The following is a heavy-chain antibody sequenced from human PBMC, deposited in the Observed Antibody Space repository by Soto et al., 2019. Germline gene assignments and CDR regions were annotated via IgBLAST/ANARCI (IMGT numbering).Heavy chain of an antibody. CDR1: GYSVSGNF. CDR3: AKDVALSWVRGYSYGLCLEH. D-gene: IGHD5-18*01. V-gene: IGHV3-23*01. CDR2: ISGSGGST. Sequence: GSPRHSQAASGYSVSGNFRLWVSKAHGKGLAWVSAISGSGGSTYYAVSVKGRVTISRDNSMNTLYLQRNSLRAEDTTVYYCAKDVALSWVRGYSYGLCLEHWGQGTLVTVSS. J-gene: IGHJ4*01.